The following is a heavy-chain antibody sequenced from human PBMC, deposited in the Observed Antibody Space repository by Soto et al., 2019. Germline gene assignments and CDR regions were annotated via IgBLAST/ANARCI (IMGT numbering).Heavy chain of an antibody. CDR2: ISGSGGST. D-gene: IGHD1-26*01. CDR3: ASAVGATTPFDY. Sequence: GSLRLSCAASGFTFSSYAMSWVRQAPGKGLEWVSAISGSGGSTYYADSVKGRFTISRDNSKNTLYLQMNSLRAEDTAVYYCASAVGATTPFDYWGQGTLVTVSS. CDR1: GFTFSSYA. J-gene: IGHJ4*02. V-gene: IGHV3-23*01.